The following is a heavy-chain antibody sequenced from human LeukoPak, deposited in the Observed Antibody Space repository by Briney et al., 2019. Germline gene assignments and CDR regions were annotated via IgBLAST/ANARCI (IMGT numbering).Heavy chain of an antibody. V-gene: IGHV3-23*01. D-gene: IGHD5-24*01. Sequence: GGSLRLFCAASGFTFSSYAMSWVRQAPGKGLEWVSAISGSGGSTYYADSVKGRFTISRDNSKNTLYLQMNSLRDEDTAVYYCAKQIRDGYNPRPYNWFDPWGQGTLVTVSS. CDR2: ISGSGGST. J-gene: IGHJ5*02. CDR3: AKQIRDGYNPRPYNWFDP. CDR1: GFTFSSYA.